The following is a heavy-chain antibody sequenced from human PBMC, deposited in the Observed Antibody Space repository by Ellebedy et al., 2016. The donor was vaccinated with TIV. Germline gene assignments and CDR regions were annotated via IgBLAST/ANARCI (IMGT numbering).Heavy chain of an antibody. Sequence: SETLSLTXTVSGGSISSGGSYWSWVRQHPGKGLEWIGYIYYSGSTYYNPSLKSRVTISIDTSENQFSLKLSSVTAADTAVYYCARDCAAPYVRAFDIWGQGTMVTVSS. J-gene: IGHJ3*02. V-gene: IGHV4-31*03. D-gene: IGHD6-6*01. CDR1: GGSISSGGSY. CDR3: ARDCAAPYVRAFDI. CDR2: IYYSGST.